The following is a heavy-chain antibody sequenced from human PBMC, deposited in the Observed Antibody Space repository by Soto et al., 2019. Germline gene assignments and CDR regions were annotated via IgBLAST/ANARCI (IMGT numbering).Heavy chain of an antibody. CDR1: GYTFTSYY. V-gene: IGHV1-46*01. CDR2: INPSGGST. CDR3: ASGARGWGLRSNGIDV. Sequence: QVQLVQSGAEVKKPGASVKVSCKASGYTFTSYYMHWVRQAPGQGLEWMGIINPSGGSTSYAQKFQGRFTVARDTSTSTVDMELGSLRSEDTAVYYCASGARGWGLRSNGIDVWGQGTTVTVSS. J-gene: IGHJ6*02. D-gene: IGHD1-26*01.